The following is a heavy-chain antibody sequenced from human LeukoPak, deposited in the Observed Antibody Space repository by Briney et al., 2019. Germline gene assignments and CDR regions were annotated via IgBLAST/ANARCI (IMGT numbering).Heavy chain of an antibody. V-gene: IGHV1-2*02. CDR1: GYTFTGYY. D-gene: IGHD3/OR15-3a*01. CDR3: ARAITSYGTGYYIGY. Sequence: GASVKVSCKASGYTFTGYYMHWVRQAPGQGLEWMGWINPNSGGTNYAQKFQGRVTMTRDTSISTAYMELSRLRSDDTAVYYCARAITSYGTGYYIGYWAQGTLVTVSS. J-gene: IGHJ4*02. CDR2: INPNSGGT.